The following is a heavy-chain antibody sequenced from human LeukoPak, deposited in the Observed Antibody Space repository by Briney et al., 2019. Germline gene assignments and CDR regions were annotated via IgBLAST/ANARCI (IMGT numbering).Heavy chain of an antibody. CDR1: GFTFSSYA. V-gene: IGHV3-23*01. D-gene: IGHD1-26*01. CDR2: ISGSGGST. J-gene: IGHJ4*02. CDR3: AKLHYESGSYRHFDY. Sequence: GGSLRLSCAASGFTFSSYAMSWVRQAPGKGLEWVSAISGSGGSTYYADSVKGRFTISRDNSKNTLYLQMNSLRAEDTAVYYCAKLHYESGSYRHFDYWGQGTLVTVSS.